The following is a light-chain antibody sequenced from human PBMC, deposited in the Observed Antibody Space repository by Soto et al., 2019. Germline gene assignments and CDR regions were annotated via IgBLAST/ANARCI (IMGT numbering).Light chain of an antibody. CDR2: DAS. CDR1: QSVNSNL. CDR3: HQYVSSPLT. Sequence: EIVLTQSPGTLSLSPGEGATVSCRASQSVNSNLLAWLHQKPGQAPRLLIHDASRRATGIPDRFSGSGSGTDFTLSISRLQPEDFAVYYFHQYVSSPLTFGQGTKLEIK. V-gene: IGKV3-20*01. J-gene: IGKJ2*01.